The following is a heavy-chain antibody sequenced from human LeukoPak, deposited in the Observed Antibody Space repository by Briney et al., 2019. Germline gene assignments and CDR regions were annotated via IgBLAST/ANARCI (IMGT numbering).Heavy chain of an antibody. Sequence: GGSLRPSCPAAEFSSSSYEVTWVGHTPGKGREWLSYIDARGSRIVYADSVKGRFTISRDNAKNLLFLQMNSLRVEDTGISYCARAKIAVFGDALDIWGQGTRVTVSS. D-gene: IGHD3-16*01. CDR1: EFSSSSYE. J-gene: IGHJ3*02. V-gene: IGHV3-48*03. CDR2: IDARGSRI. CDR3: ARAKIAVFGDALDI.